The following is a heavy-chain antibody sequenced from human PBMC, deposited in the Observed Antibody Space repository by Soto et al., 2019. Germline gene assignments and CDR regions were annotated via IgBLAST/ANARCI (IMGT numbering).Heavy chain of an antibody. CDR2: IYHSGRT. CDR1: GVSITTYY. CDR3: ARDLTIGGFFDP. D-gene: IGHD3-10*01. V-gene: IGHV4-59*01. J-gene: IGHJ5*02. Sequence: LSLTCTVSGVSITTYYWTWLRQPPGRGLEWIGYIYHSGRTNCNPSLKSRVTMSVDTSKNQFSLKLSSVTAADTAVYYCARDLTIGGFFDPWGQGTLVTISS.